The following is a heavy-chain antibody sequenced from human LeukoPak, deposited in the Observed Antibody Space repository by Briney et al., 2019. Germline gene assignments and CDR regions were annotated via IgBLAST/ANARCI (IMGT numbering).Heavy chain of an antibody. CDR2: MDYSGST. D-gene: IGHD3-10*01. V-gene: IGHV4-59*01. J-gene: IGHJ4*02. CDR3: AREIDYYESGKYYRFDC. CDR1: GGSISTYY. Sequence: PSETLSLTCTVSGGSISTYYWGWIRQPPGKGLEWIAYMDYSGSTNYNPSLKSRVTISIDTSKNQFSLRLTSVTPADTAVYYCAREIDYYESGKYYRFDCWGQGALVTVSS.